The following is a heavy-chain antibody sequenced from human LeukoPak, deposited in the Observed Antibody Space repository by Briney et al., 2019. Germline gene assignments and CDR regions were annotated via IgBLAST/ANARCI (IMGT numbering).Heavy chain of an antibody. V-gene: IGHV3-7*01. CDR3: ARVGLGYCSSTSCHNWFDP. Sequence: GGSLRLSCEASGFTFSSYWMNWVRQAPGKGLEWVANIKHDGNEKFYVESLKGRFTISRDNAQNTLYLQMNSLRAEDTAVYYCARVGLGYCSSTSCHNWFDPWGQGTLVTVSS. CDR1: GFTFSSYW. D-gene: IGHD2-2*01. CDR2: IKHDGNEK. J-gene: IGHJ5*02.